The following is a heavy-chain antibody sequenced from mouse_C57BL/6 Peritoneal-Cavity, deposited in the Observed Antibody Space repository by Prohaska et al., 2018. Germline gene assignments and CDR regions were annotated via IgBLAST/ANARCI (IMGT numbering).Heavy chain of an antibody. D-gene: IGHD1-1*01. CDR1: VFTFSGFW. V-gene: IGHV11-2*01. Sequence: VQLFETGCGLVHPGGSRGLSCEGSVFTFSGFWMSWVRQTPGQTLEWIGDINSDVSAINYAPSIKDRFTIFRDNDKSTLYLQMSNVRSEDTATYFCMGYGIYWYFDVWGTGTAVTVSS. CDR2: INSDVSAI. CDR3: MGYGIYWYFDV. J-gene: IGHJ1*03.